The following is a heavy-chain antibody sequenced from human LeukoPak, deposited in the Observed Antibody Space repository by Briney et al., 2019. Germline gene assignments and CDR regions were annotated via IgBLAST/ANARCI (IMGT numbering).Heavy chain of an antibody. CDR1: GFTFSSYA. D-gene: IGHD1-26*01. J-gene: IGHJ4*02. CDR2: ISGSGGST. CDR3: AKGGWELLTFDC. Sequence: GGSLRLSCAASGFTFSSYAMSWVRQAPGKGLEWVSSISGSGGSTYYADSVKGRFTISRDNSKNKLYLQMNSLRAEDTAVYYCAKGGWELLTFDCWGQGTLVTVSS. V-gene: IGHV3-23*01.